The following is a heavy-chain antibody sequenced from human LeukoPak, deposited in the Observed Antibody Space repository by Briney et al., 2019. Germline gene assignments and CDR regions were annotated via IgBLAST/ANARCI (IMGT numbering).Heavy chain of an antibody. CDR3: ARQSSNDNFPRYFDR. J-gene: IGHJ4*02. D-gene: IGHD1-1*01. CDR2: VSDSGVT. CDR1: GDPISNSPYF. V-gene: IGHV4-39*01. Sequence: SETLSLTCSVSGDPISNSPYFWAWIRQRPGKGLEWIATVSDSGVTYNKPSLKSRVTISVDTSNNQFSLRVTSMTAADTAVYFCARQSSNDNFPRYFDRWDQGTLVTVSS.